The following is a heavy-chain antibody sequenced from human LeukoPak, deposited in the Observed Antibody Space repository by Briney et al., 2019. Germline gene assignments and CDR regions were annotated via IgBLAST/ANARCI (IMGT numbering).Heavy chain of an antibody. J-gene: IGHJ6*02. Sequence: SEPLSLTCTVFGGSISNYYWSWIRQPPGKGLEWIGYIYYSGTTKYNPSLQSRVTISVDTSKNQLSLKLSSVTAADTAVYYCARYCSSTSCYGMDVWGQGTTVTVSS. V-gene: IGHV4-59*12. CDR1: GGSISNYY. CDR2: IYYSGTT. CDR3: ARYCSSTSCYGMDV. D-gene: IGHD2-2*01.